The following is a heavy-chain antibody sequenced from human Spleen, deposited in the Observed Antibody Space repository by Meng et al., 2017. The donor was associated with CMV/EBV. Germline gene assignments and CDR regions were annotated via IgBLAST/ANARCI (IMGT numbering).Heavy chain of an antibody. J-gene: IGHJ6*02. D-gene: IGHD3-16*01. Sequence: GESLKISCAASGFTFSDYYMSWIRQAPGKGLEWVSYISSSGSTIYYADSVKGRFTISRDNAKNSLYLQMNSLRAEDTAVYYCAREHYDYVWGTSGYYYYYGMDVWGQGTTVTVSS. V-gene: IGHV3-11*04. CDR3: AREHYDYVWGTSGYYYYYGMDV. CDR2: ISSSGSTI. CDR1: GFTFSDYY.